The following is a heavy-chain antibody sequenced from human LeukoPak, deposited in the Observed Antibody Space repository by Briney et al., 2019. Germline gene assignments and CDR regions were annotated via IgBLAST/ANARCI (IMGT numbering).Heavy chain of an antibody. Sequence: ASVKVSCKASGYTFTGYYMHWVRQAPGQGLEWMGWINPNSGGTNYAQKFQGRVTMTRDTSISTAYMELSRLRSDDTAVYYCARCPDFNSSALYYHYIGVWGKGTTVTVSS. CDR2: INPNSGGT. V-gene: IGHV1-2*02. CDR1: GYTFTGYY. D-gene: IGHD3-3*01. CDR3: ARCPDFNSSALYYHYIGV. J-gene: IGHJ6*03.